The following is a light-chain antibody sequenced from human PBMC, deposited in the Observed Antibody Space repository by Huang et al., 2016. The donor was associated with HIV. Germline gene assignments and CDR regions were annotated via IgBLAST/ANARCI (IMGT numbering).Light chain of an antibody. CDR1: QDIGTS. J-gene: IGKJ5*01. CDR3: QQLHSYPIA. Sequence: QLTQSPPSLSASVGDTVIISCRASQDIGTSLAWYQQKPGRAPKLLISAAATLQTGVPSRVSGDSAGTYFPLFITGLQPEDFATYYCQQLHSYPIAFGQGTRLDI. V-gene: IGKV1-9*01. CDR2: AAA.